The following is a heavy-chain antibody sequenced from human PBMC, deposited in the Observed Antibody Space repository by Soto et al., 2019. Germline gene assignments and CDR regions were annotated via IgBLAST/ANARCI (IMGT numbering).Heavy chain of an antibody. J-gene: IGHJ4*02. CDR3: XXXXXXXXXX. CDR1: GFTFSTYW. Sequence: EVQLVESGGGLVQPGGSLRLSCAASGFTFSTYWMHWVRQAPGKGLVWVSRINSDGSSTYYADSVKGRFTISRDNAKNTLYLQMNSXRAXXXXXXXXXXXXXXXXXXXXQGTLVTVSS. V-gene: IGHV3-74*01. CDR2: INSDGSST.